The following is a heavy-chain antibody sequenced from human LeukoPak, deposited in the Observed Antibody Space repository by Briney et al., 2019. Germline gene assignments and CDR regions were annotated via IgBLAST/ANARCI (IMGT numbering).Heavy chain of an antibody. J-gene: IGHJ4*02. D-gene: IGHD1-26*01. CDR3: ARDPVGATISSDEGDY. CDR1: GYTFIRYS. CDR2: INTNTGNP. Sequence: WASVKVSCKTSGYTFIRYSIGWVRQAPGQGLEWMGWINTNTGNPTYAQGFTGRFVFSLDTSVSTAYLQISSLKAEDTAVYYCARDPVGATISSDEGDYWGQGTLVTVSS. V-gene: IGHV7-4-1*02.